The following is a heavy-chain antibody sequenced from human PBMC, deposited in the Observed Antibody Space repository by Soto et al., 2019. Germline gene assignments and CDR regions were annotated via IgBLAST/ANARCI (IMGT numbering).Heavy chain of an antibody. V-gene: IGHV1-18*01. D-gene: IGHD1-1*01. Sequence: QVQLVQSGAEVKKPGASVKVSCKASGYTFTSYGISWVRQAPGQGLEWMGWISAYNGNTNYVQKLQGRVTMTRDTSTRKAYMGLRSVVSDGTAVYNCARDLREWNDVRSRGILDYYGLDVWGHGTTVTVSS. CDR3: ARDLREWNDVRSRGILDYYGLDV. CDR1: GYTFTSYG. CDR2: ISAYNGNT. J-gene: IGHJ6*02.